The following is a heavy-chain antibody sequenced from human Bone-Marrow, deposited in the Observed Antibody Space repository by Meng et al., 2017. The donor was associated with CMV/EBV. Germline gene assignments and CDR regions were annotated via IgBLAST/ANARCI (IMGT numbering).Heavy chain of an antibody. CDR3: AKGDYDFWSALSH. CDR2: IWYDGSNK. Sequence: GESLKISCAASGFTFSSYGMHWVRQAPGKGLEWVAVIWYDGSNKYYADSVKGRFTISRDNSKNPLYLQMNSLRAEDTAVYYCAKGDYDFWSALSHWGQGTLVTVSS. CDR1: GFTFSSYG. D-gene: IGHD3-3*01. J-gene: IGHJ4*02. V-gene: IGHV3-33*06.